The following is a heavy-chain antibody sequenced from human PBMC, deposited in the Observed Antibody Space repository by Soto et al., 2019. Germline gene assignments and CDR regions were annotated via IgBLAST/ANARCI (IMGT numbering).Heavy chain of an antibody. D-gene: IGHD5-18*01. CDR3: ARDPLWGTAMVLWYFDL. V-gene: IGHV3-30*03. CDR2: ISYDGSNK. Sequence: GGSLRLSCAASGFTFSTYSMNWVRQAPGKGLEWVAVISYDGSNKYYADSVKGRFTISRDNSKNTLYLQMNSLRAEDTAVYYCARDPLWGTAMVLWYFDLWGRGTLVTVSS. J-gene: IGHJ2*01. CDR1: GFTFSTYS.